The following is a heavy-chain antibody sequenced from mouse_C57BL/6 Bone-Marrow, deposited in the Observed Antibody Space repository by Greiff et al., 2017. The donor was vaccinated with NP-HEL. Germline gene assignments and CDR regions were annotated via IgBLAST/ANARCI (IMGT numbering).Heavy chain of an antibody. CDR1: GFTFSSYG. J-gene: IGHJ2*01. CDR2: ISSGGSYT. V-gene: IGHV5-6*01. CDR3: ARHYYSNYFDY. Sequence: EVQLVESGGDLVKPGGSLKLSCAASGFTFSSYGMSWVRQTPDKRLEWVATISSGGSYTYYPDSVKGQFTISRDNAKNTLYLQMSSLKSEDTAMYYCARHYYSNYFDYWGQGTTLTVSS. D-gene: IGHD2-5*01.